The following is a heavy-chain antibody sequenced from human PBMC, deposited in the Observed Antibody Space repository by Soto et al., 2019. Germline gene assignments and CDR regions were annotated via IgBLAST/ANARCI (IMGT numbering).Heavy chain of an antibody. CDR3: AREHAITIFGVVMGFDP. CDR1: GGSFSGYY. CDR2: INHSGST. V-gene: IGHV4-34*01. J-gene: IGHJ5*02. Sequence: PSETLSLTCAVYGGSFSGYYWSWIRQPPGKGLEWIGEINHSGSTNYNPSFKSRVTISVDTSKNQFSLKLSSVTAADTAVYYCAREHAITIFGVVMGFDPWGQGTLVTVSS. D-gene: IGHD3-3*01.